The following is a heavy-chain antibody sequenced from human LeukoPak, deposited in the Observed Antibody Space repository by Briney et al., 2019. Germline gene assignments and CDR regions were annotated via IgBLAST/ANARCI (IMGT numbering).Heavy chain of an antibody. J-gene: IGHJ6*02. CDR3: ARRKLTYYYGMDV. CDR2: INQDGSEK. CDR1: GFTFSNHW. Sequence: GGSLRLSCAASGFTFSNHWMSWVRQAPGKGLEWVANINQDGSEKYYVDSVKGRFTVSRDNAKSSLDLQMNTLRAEDTAVYYCARRKLTYYYGMDVWGQGTTVTVSS. V-gene: IGHV3-7*01. D-gene: IGHD1-7*01.